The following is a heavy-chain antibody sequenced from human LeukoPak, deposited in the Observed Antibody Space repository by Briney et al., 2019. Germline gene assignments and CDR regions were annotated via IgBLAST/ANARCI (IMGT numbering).Heavy chain of an antibody. CDR2: IIPIFGTA. Sequence: GASVKVSCKASGGTFSGYAISWVRQAPGQGLEWMGGIIPIFGTANYAQKFQGRVTITADESTSTAYMELSSLRSEDTAVYYCARADSHCSGGSCYPTDYWGQGALVTVSS. CDR3: ARADSHCSGGSCYPTDY. D-gene: IGHD2-15*01. J-gene: IGHJ4*02. V-gene: IGHV1-69*01. CDR1: GGTFSGYA.